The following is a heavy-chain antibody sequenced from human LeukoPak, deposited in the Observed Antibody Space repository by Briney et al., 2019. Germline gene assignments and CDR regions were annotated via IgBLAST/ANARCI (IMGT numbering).Heavy chain of an antibody. Sequence: PSETLSLTCTVSGDSITTVYSWSWIRQPAGKGLEWIGRIYTSGSTNYNPSLKSRVTMSVDTSKNQFSLKLSSVTAADTAVYYCARVPFYCSSTSCPLDYWGQGTLVTVSS. CDR3: ARVPFYCSSTSCPLDY. V-gene: IGHV4-4*07. CDR1: GDSITTVYS. D-gene: IGHD2-2*01. CDR2: IYTSGST. J-gene: IGHJ4*02.